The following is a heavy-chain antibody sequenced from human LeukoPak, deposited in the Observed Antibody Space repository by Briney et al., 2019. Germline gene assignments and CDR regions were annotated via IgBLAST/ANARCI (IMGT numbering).Heavy chain of an antibody. Sequence: GGSLRLSCAASGFTFSSYAMSWVRQAPGKGLEWVSAISGSGGSTYYADSVKGRFTISRDNSKNTLYLQMNSLRAEDTAVYYCAKGSGSGLETGTTDFDYWGQGTLVTVSS. J-gene: IGHJ4*02. D-gene: IGHD3-10*01. CDR2: ISGSGGST. V-gene: IGHV3-23*01. CDR3: AKGSGSGLETGTTDFDY. CDR1: GFTFSSYA.